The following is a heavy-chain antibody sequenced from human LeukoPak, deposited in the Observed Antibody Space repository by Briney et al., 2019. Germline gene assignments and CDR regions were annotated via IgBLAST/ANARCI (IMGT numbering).Heavy chain of an antibody. V-gene: IGHV3-53*01. CDR3: ARTIVGAAFDY. D-gene: IGHD1-26*01. J-gene: IGHJ4*02. CDR2: IYSGGST. CDR1: GFTVGTNS. Sequence: GGSLRLSCAASGFTVGTNSMSWVRQSPGKGLEWVSVIYSGGSTYYADSVNGRFTISRDNSRNTLFLQMNSLRAEDTALYYCARTIVGAAFDYWGQGTLVTVSS.